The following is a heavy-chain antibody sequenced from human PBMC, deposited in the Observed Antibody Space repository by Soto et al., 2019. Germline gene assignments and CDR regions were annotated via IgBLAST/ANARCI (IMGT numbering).Heavy chain of an antibody. Sequence: LSLTCAVYGGSFSGYYWSWIRQPPGKGLEWIGEINHSGSTNYNPSLKSRVTISVDTSKNQFSLKLSSVTAADTAVYYCARGLYIAGAHDYWGQGTRVTVAS. V-gene: IGHV4-34*01. D-gene: IGHD1-26*01. J-gene: IGHJ4*02. CDR2: INHSGST. CDR1: GGSFSGYY. CDR3: ARGLYIAGAHDY.